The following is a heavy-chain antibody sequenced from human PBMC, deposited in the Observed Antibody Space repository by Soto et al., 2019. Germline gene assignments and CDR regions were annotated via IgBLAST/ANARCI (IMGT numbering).Heavy chain of an antibody. Sequence: QVTLKESGPVLVKPTETLTLTCTVSGFSLTDARMGVRWIRQPPGEALEWLAHIFSNDEESYSTSLKSRLTISRDTSKSQVVLTVTNMDPVDTATYFCARIRGSSGHYYMDVWGKGTAVIVSS. CDR1: GFSLTDARMG. CDR2: IFSNDEE. V-gene: IGHV2-26*01. J-gene: IGHJ6*03. CDR3: ARIRGSSGHYYMDV. D-gene: IGHD6-6*01.